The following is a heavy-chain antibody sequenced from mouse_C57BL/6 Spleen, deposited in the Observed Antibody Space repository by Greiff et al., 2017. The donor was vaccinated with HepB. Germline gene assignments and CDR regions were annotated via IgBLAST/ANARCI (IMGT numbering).Heavy chain of an antibody. CDR1: GFTFNTYA. D-gene: IGHD2-2*01. CDR3: VRLPPGYYYAMDY. Sequence: DVQLQESGGGLVQPKGSLKLSCAASGFTFNTYAMNWVRQAPGKGLEWVARIRSKSNNYATYYADSVKDRFTISRDDSQSMLYLQMNNLKTEDTAMYYCVRLPPGYYYAMDYWGQGTSVTVSS. CDR2: IRSKSNNYAT. V-gene: IGHV10-1*02. J-gene: IGHJ4*01.